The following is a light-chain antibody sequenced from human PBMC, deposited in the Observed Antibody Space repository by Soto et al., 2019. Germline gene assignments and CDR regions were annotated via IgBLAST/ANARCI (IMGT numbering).Light chain of an antibody. CDR2: DTS. CDR3: QQYQNSPRT. CDR1: QSVGGSS. J-gene: IGKJ1*01. Sequence: DIVLTQSPGTLSLSPGERATVSCRASQSVGGSSLAWYQQGPGQAPRLLIYDTSKRATGIPDRFSGSGSGTDFTLTISRLEPEDFAVYYCQQYQNSPRTFGQGTKVDIK. V-gene: IGKV3-20*01.